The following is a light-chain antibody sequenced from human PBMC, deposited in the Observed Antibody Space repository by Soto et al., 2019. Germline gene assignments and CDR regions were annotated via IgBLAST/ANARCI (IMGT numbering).Light chain of an antibody. J-gene: IGLJ3*02. CDR2: GNS. V-gene: IGLV1-40*01. Sequence: QSVLTQPPSESGAPGQRVTISCTGSSSNIGAGYDVHWYQQLPGTAPKLLIYGNSNRPSGVPDRFSGSKSGTSASLAITGLQAEDEADYYCQSYDSSLSVGVFGGGTQLTVL. CDR1: SSNIGAGYD. CDR3: QSYDSSLSVGV.